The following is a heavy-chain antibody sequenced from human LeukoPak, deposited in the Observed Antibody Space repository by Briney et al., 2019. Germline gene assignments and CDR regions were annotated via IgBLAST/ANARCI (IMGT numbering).Heavy chain of an antibody. CDR1: GFTYTNYW. D-gene: IGHD3-16*01. CDR3: ARGSMHVYHLYTDY. J-gene: IGHJ4*02. V-gene: IGHV3-7*01. CDR2: IKQDGSER. Sequence: PGESLRLSCAASGFTYTNYWVSWFRQAPGQGLEWVASIKQDGSERYYVDSVKGRFTISRDNAKNSLFLQLSSLRVEDTAVYYCARGSMHVYHLYTDYWGQGTLVTVSS.